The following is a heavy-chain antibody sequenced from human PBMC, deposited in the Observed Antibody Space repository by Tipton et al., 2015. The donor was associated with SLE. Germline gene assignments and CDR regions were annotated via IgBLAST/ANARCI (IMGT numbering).Heavy chain of an antibody. Sequence: QVQLVQSGAEVKKPGASVKVSCKASGYTFTSYGISWVRQAPGQGLEWMGWISAYNGNTNYAQKLQGRVTMTTDTSTSTAYMELRSLRSDDTAVYYCARDYGVIVGATMHYYYYMDVWGKGTTVTVSS. D-gene: IGHD1-26*01. J-gene: IGHJ6*03. CDR2: ISAYNGNT. V-gene: IGHV1-18*04. CDR1: GYTFTSYG. CDR3: ARDYGVIVGATMHYYYYMDV.